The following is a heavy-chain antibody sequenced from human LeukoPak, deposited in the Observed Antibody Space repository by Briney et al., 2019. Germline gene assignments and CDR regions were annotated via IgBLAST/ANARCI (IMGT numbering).Heavy chain of an antibody. CDR2: IIPIFGTA. Sequence: GASVKVSCKASGGTFSSYAISWVRQAPGQGLEWMGGIIPIFGTANYAQKFQGRVTITADESTSTAYMELSSLRSEDTAVYYCARENSTYYDSSGYYFNFDYWGQRTLVTASS. V-gene: IGHV1-69*13. CDR1: GGTFSSYA. D-gene: IGHD3-22*01. J-gene: IGHJ4*02. CDR3: ARENSTYYDSSGYYFNFDY.